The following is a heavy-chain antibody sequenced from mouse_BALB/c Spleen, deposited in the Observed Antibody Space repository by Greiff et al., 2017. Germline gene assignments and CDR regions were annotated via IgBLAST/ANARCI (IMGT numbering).Heavy chain of an antibody. CDR3: ARWGLRHY. D-gene: IGHD2-13*01. CDR1: GYTFTSYV. Sequence: QVQLQQSGPELVKPGASVKMSCKASGYTFTSYVMHWVKQRPGQGLEWIGYINPSTGYTEYNQKFKDKATLTADKSSSTAYMQLSSLTSEDSAVYYCARWGLRHYWGQGTTLTVSS. J-gene: IGHJ2*01. CDR2: INPSTGYT. V-gene: IGHV1S26*01.